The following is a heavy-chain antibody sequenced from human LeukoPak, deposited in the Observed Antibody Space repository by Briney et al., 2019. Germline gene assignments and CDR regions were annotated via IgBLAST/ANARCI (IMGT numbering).Heavy chain of an antibody. CDR1: GFTFSSYE. CDR3: ARDHSAYDGFDY. J-gene: IGHJ4*02. D-gene: IGHD5-12*01. CDR2: ISVSGNTI. Sequence: PGGSLRLSCAASGFTFSSYEMSWVRQAPGKGLEWLSYISVSGNTIYYADSVKGRFTISRDNAKNSLYLQMNSLRAEDTAVYYCARDHSAYDGFDYWGQGTWSPSPQ. V-gene: IGHV3-48*03.